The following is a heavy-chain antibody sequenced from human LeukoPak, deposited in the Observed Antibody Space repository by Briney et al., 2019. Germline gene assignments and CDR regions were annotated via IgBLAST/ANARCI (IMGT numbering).Heavy chain of an antibody. CDR2: INPNSGGA. D-gene: IGHD2-2*01. V-gene: IGHV1-2*02. Sequence: GASVKVSCEASGYTFTGYYMHWVRQAPGQGLEWMGWINPNSGGANYAQKFQGRVTMTRDTSISTAYMELSRLRSDDTAVYYCARGYCSSTSCYDWFDPWGQGTLVTVSS. CDR1: GYTFTGYY. J-gene: IGHJ5*02. CDR3: ARGYCSSTSCYDWFDP.